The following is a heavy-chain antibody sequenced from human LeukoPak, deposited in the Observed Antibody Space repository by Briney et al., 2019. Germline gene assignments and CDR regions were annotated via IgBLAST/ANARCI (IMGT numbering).Heavy chain of an antibody. J-gene: IGHJ4*02. V-gene: IGHV3-30*04. D-gene: IGHD6-13*01. CDR2: ISYDGSNK. CDR3: ARDTVSSSWYYFDY. Sequence: GGSLTLSCAASGFTFSSYAMHWVRQAPGKGLEWVAVISYDGSNKYYADSVKGRLTISRDNSKNTLYLQMNSLRAEDTAVYYCARDTVSSSWYYFDYWGQGTLVTVSS. CDR1: GFTFSSYA.